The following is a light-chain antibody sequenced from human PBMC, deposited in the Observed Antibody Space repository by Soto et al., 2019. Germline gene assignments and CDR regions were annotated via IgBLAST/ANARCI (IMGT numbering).Light chain of an antibody. J-gene: IGKJ1*01. Sequence: EIVFTQSPCTLSLSPGERATLSCRASHSVSSSYLAWYQQKPGQAPRLLIYGASSRATGIPDRFSGSGSGTDFTLTISRLEPEDFAVYYCQQYNSWPMTFGQGTKVEIK. CDR1: HSVSSSY. CDR3: QQYNSWPMT. CDR2: GAS. V-gene: IGKV3-20*01.